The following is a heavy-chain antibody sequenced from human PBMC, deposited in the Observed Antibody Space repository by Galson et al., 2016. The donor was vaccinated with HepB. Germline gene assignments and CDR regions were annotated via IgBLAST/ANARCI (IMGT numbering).Heavy chain of an antibody. CDR1: GITFSSKW. D-gene: IGHD3-22*01. CDR2: INGDGSTT. J-gene: IGHJ6*02. CDR3: ARGVGGYLGYGMDV. Sequence: SLRLSCAASGITFSSKWMHWVRQAPGKGLVWVSRINGDGSTTNYVDSVKGRFTISRDNAKNMLYLQMNGLRVEDTAVYYCARGVGGYLGYGMDVWGQGTTVTVSS. V-gene: IGHV3-74*01.